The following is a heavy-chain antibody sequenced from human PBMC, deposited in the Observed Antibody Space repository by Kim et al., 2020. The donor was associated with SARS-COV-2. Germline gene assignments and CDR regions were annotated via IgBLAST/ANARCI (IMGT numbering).Heavy chain of an antibody. CDR1: GFTFSNYS. V-gene: IGHV3-48*02. D-gene: IGHD5-18*01. Sequence: GGSLRLSCAASGFTFSNYSMNWVRQAPGKGLEWVSYISSSSSTIYYADSVKGRFTISRDNAKNSLYLQMNSLRDEDTAVYYCARETLAMGKRGWFDPWGQGTLVTVSS. J-gene: IGHJ5*02. CDR3: ARETLAMGKRGWFDP. CDR2: ISSSSSTI.